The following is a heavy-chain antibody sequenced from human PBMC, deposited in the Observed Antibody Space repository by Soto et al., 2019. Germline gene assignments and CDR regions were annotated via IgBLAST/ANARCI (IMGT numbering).Heavy chain of an antibody. V-gene: IGHV3-74*01. CDR3: GCYSVRRGTGDC. D-gene: IGHD2-8*01. CDR1: GFTFSNSW. Sequence: EVPLEESGGGLVQPGGSLRLSCVASGFTFSNSWMHWVRQTPGKGLVWVSRINSDASVINYADSVRGRFTISRDNAKTTLYLQRNRLSAESTAIYYCGCYSVRRGTGDCWGQGTVVTVSS. CDR2: INSDASVI. J-gene: IGHJ4*02.